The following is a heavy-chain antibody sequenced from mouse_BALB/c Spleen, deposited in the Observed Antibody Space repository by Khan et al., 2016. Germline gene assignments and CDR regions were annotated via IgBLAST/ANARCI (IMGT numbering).Heavy chain of an antibody. Sequence: QIQLVQSGPELKKPGETVKISCKASGYTFTNYGMNWVKQAPGKGLKWMGWINTYTGEPTYAEDFKGRFAFSLETSASTAYLQINNRKDEDTATYFCARRAYDGDWGFAYWGQGTLVTVSA. CDR2: INTYTGEP. CDR3: ARRAYDGDWGFAY. J-gene: IGHJ3*01. D-gene: IGHD2-3*01. V-gene: IGHV9-3-1*01. CDR1: GYTFTNYG.